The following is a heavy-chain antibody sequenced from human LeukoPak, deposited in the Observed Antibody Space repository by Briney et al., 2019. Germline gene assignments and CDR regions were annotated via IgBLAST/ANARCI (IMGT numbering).Heavy chain of an antibody. Sequence: ASVTVSCKASGYTFTSYYMHWVRQAPGQGLEWMGIINPSGGSTSYAQKFQGRVTMTRDTSTSTVYMELSSLRSEDTAVYYCARETIVVVVAATLKFFDYWGQGTLVTVSS. CDR1: GYTFTSYY. CDR3: ARETIVVVVAATLKFFDY. CDR2: INPSGGST. D-gene: IGHD2-15*01. J-gene: IGHJ4*02. V-gene: IGHV1-46*01.